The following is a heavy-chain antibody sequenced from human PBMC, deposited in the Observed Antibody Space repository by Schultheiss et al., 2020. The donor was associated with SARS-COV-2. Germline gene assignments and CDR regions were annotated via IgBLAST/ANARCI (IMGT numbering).Heavy chain of an antibody. V-gene: IGHV4-34*01. CDR1: GGSFSGYF. CDR2: VNHSGNT. CDR3: ARWGYYDFWSGYSNNYYYGMDV. D-gene: IGHD3-3*01. J-gene: IGHJ6*02. Sequence: SETLSLTCAVYGGSFSGYFWTWIRQSPGKGLEWIGEVNHSGNTNYNPSLKSRVTISVDTSKHQFSLRLRSATAADTAVYYCARWGYYDFWSGYSNNYYYGMDVWGQGTTVTVSS.